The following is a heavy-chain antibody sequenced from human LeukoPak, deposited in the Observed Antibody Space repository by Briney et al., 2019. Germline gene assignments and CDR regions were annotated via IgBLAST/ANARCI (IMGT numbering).Heavy chain of an antibody. Sequence: PGGSLRLSCAASGFTFSSYSMNWVRQAPGKGLEWVSYISSSSSTIYYADSVKGRFTISRDNAKNSLYLQMNSLRAEDTAVYYCARDQSGKQWIKAYGMDVWGQGTTVTVSS. J-gene: IGHJ6*02. CDR3: ARDQSGKQWIKAYGMDV. CDR2: ISSSSSTI. CDR1: GFTFSSYS. V-gene: IGHV3-48*01. D-gene: IGHD6-19*01.